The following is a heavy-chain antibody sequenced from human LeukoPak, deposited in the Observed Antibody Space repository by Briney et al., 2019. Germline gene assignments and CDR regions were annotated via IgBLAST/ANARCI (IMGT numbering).Heavy chain of an antibody. CDR2: IYTSGST. Sequence: SETLSLTCTVSGGSISSYYWSWIRQPAGKGLEWIGRIYTSGSTNYSPSLKSRVTMSVDTSKNQFSLKLSSVTAADTAVYYCARAYYYYHYMDVWRKGTTVSISS. CDR1: GGSISSYY. CDR3: ARAYYYYHYMDV. J-gene: IGHJ6*03. V-gene: IGHV4-4*07.